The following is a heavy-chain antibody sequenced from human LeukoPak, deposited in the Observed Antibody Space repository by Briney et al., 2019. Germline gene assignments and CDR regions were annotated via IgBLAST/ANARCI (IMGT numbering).Heavy chain of an antibody. CDR1: GFTFSSDS. J-gene: IGHJ4*02. V-gene: IGHV3-48*01. Sequence: GGSLRLSCAASGFTFSSDSLSWVRQAPGKGLEWVSYISSSSSTIYYADSVKGRFTISRDNAKKSLYLQMNSLRAEDTAVYYCARDLYRIVVVPHYFDYWGQGTLVTVSS. CDR2: ISSSSSTI. D-gene: IGHD3-22*01. CDR3: ARDLYRIVVVPHYFDY.